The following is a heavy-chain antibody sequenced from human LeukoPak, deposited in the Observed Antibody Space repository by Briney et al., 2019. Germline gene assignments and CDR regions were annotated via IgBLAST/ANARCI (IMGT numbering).Heavy chain of an antibody. V-gene: IGHV4-34*01. CDR1: GGSFSGYY. CDR2: INHSGST. D-gene: IGHD3-22*01. CDR3: ARVYDSSGYYFDY. J-gene: IGHJ4*02. Sequence: ETLSLTCAVYGGSFSGYYWSWNRQPPGKGLEWIGEINHSGSTNYNPSLKSRVTISVDTSKNQFSLKLSSVTAAVTAVYYCARVYDSSGYYFDYWGQGTLVTVSS.